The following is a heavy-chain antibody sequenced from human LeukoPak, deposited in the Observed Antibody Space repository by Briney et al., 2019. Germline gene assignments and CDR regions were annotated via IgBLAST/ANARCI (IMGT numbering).Heavy chain of an antibody. J-gene: IGHJ3*02. CDR1: GFTFSSHG. Sequence: QPGRSLRLSCAASGFTFSSHGMHWVRQAPGKGLEWVAVISYDGSNKYFADSVKGRFTISRDNSKNTLYLQMNSLRAEDTAVYYCAKDSGIAVAGTLRAFDIWGQGTMVTVSS. D-gene: IGHD6-19*01. CDR2: ISYDGSNK. CDR3: AKDSGIAVAGTLRAFDI. V-gene: IGHV3-30*18.